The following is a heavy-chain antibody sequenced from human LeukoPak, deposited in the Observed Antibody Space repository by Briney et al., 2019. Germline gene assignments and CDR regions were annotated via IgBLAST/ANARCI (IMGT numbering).Heavy chain of an antibody. V-gene: IGHV3-9*01. CDR1: GFTFDDYA. J-gene: IGHJ4*02. CDR3: AKDLRGSGAS. Sequence: PGRSLRLSCAASGFTFDDYAMHWVRQAPGKGLEWVSGISWNSGSIGYADSVKGRFTISRDNAKNSLYLQMNSLRAEDTALYYCAKDLRGSGASWGQGTLVTVSS. D-gene: IGHD3-10*01. CDR2: ISWNSGSI.